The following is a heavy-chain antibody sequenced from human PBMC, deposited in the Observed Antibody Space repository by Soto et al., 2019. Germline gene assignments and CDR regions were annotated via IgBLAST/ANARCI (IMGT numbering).Heavy chain of an antibody. J-gene: IGHJ4*02. CDR2: ISYDVNNK. D-gene: IGHD5-18*01. CDR3: ASARGYRTFQYGFHFDY. CDR1: GFTFSSYA. Sequence: QVQLVESGGGVVQPGRSLRLYCAASGFTFSSYAMHWVRQAPGKGLEWVAVISYDVNNKYYADSVKGRFTISRDNSKSTLYLQMNSLGPEDTALYVCASARGYRTFQYGFHFDYWGQGSLVTVSS. V-gene: IGHV3-30-3*01.